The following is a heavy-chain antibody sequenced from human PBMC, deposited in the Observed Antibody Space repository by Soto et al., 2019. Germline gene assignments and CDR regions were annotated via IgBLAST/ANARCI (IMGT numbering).Heavy chain of an antibody. CDR2: INAGNGNT. V-gene: IGHV1-3*01. CDR1: GYTFTSYA. Sequence: GASVKVSCTASGYTFTSYAMHWVRQAPGQRLEWMGWINAGNGNTKYSQKFQGRVTITRDTSASTAYMELSSLRSEDTAVYYCARLRMPKYYFDYWGQGTLVTVSS. J-gene: IGHJ4*02. CDR3: ARLRMPKYYFDY. D-gene: IGHD2-2*01.